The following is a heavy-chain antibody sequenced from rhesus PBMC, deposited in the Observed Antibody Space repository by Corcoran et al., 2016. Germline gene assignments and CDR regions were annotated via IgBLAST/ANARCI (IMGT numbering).Heavy chain of an antibody. Sequence: QLQLQESGPGLVKPSETLSVTCAVSGGSISSNYWSWIRQPPGKGLEWIGRIDGRGSNTNYNPSSKSRVNRSVDTSKNQLARKLSSVTAADTAGYYCARHDRYSGSWGTSDYWGQGVLVTVSS. V-gene: IGHV4-169*01. CDR1: GGSISSNY. J-gene: IGHJ4*01. CDR2: IDGRGSNT. D-gene: IGHD6-25*01. CDR3: ARHDRYSGSWGTSDY.